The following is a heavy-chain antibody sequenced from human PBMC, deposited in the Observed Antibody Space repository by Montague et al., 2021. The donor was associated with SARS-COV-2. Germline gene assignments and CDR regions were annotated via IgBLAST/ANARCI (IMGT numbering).Heavy chain of an antibody. D-gene: IGHD2-15*01. Sequence: SETLSLTCSVSGGSISHYYWTWFWQPPRKGLDWIGYAYYSRSTNYNPSFTSRVPISIDTSKNQFSLTVTSVTAADTAVYYCARLATERHCSVATCPPIWGQGTLVSVSS. CDR1: GGSISHYY. CDR2: AYYSRST. V-gene: IGHV4-59*01. CDR3: ARLATERHCSVATCPPI. J-gene: IGHJ4*02.